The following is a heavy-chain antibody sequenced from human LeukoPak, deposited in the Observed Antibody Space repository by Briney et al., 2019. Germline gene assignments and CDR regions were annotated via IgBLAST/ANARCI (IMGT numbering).Heavy chain of an antibody. Sequence: ASVKVSCKVSGYTLTELSMHWVRQAPGKGLEWMGGFDPEDGETIYAQKFQGRVTMTEATSTDTAYMELSSLRSEDTAVYYCATGEARLRLHYWGQGTLVTVSS. CDR1: GYTLTELS. D-gene: IGHD4-17*01. CDR3: ATGEARLRLHY. CDR2: FDPEDGET. J-gene: IGHJ4*02. V-gene: IGHV1-24*01.